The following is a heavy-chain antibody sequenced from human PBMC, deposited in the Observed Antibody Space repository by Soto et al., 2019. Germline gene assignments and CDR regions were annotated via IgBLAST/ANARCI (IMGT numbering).Heavy chain of an antibody. D-gene: IGHD2-2*01. V-gene: IGHV3-7*01. CDR1: GFTFSSYW. Sequence: GGSLRLSCAASGFTFSSYWMSWVRQAPGKGLEWVANIKQDGSEKYYVDSVKGRFTISRDNAKNSLYLQMNSLRAEDTAVYYCARDRYCSSTSCYPAGSDYWGQGTLVTVSS. CDR2: IKQDGSEK. J-gene: IGHJ4*02. CDR3: ARDRYCSSTSCYPAGSDY.